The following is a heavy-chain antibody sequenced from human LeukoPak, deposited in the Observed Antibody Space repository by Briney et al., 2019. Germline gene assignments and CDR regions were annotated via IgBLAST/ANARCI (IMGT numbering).Heavy chain of an antibody. J-gene: IGHJ4*02. CDR3: ARHAVSGSYLPSLDY. D-gene: IGHD1-26*01. CDR1: GFTFSSYW. Sequence: GGSLRLSCAASGFTFSSYWMSWVRQAPGKGLEGVANIKEDGSEIYYVDSVKGRITISRDNAKTSLYLQMNTLRAEDTAVYYCARHAVSGSYLPSLDYWGQGTLVTVSS. CDR2: IKEDGSEI. V-gene: IGHV3-7*05.